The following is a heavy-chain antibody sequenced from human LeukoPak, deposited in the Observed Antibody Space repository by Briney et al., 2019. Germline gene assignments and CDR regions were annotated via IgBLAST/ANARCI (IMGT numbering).Heavy chain of an antibody. D-gene: IGHD6-6*01. V-gene: IGHV4-39*07. CDR1: GGSISSSSYY. Sequence: PSETLCLTCTVSGGSISSSSYYWGWIRQPPGKGLEWIGSIYHSGSTYYNPSLKSRVTISVDTSKNQFSLKLSSVTAADTAVYYCARDNIAARVPVDYWGQGTLVTVSS. CDR3: ARDNIAARVPVDY. J-gene: IGHJ4*02. CDR2: IYHSGST.